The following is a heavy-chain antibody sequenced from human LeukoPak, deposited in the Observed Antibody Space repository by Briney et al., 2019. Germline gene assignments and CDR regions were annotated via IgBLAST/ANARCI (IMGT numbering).Heavy chain of an antibody. CDR3: ARGSAAYYDFWSGYWDYYYYGMDV. CDR2: MNPNSGNT. J-gene: IGHJ6*02. D-gene: IGHD3-3*01. CDR1: GYTFTSYD. V-gene: IGHV1-8*01. Sequence: ASVKVSCKASGYTFTSYDINWVRQATGQGLEWMGWMNPNSGNTGYAQKFQGRVTMTRNTSISTAYMELSSLGSEDTAVYYCARGSAAYYDFWSGYWDYYYYGMDVWGQGTTVTVSS.